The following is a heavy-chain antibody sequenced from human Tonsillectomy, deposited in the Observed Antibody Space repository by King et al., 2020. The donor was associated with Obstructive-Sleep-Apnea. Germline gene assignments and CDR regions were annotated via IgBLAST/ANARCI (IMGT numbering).Heavy chain of an antibody. D-gene: IGHD1-26*01. V-gene: IGHV3-49*03. CDR2: FRSKAYGGTT. J-gene: IGHJ4*02. Sequence: VQLVESGGGLVQPGRSLRLSCTASGFTFGDYAMSWFRQAPGKGLEWVGFFRSKAYGGTTEYAASVKGRFTISRDDSKSIASLQMNSLKTEDTAVYYCTQSGSYDSADLYYCDYWGQGTLVPVSS. CDR3: TQSGSYDSADLYYCDY. CDR1: GFTFGDYA.